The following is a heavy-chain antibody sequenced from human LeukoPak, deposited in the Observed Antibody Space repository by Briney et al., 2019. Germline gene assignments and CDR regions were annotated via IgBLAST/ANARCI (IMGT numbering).Heavy chain of an antibody. CDR3: AKYSSSSNYYYGMDV. CDR2: TSSDGNIK. V-gene: IGHV3-30-3*02. D-gene: IGHD6-13*01. Sequence: GRSLRLSCSASGFSFSNYAMHWVRQAPGKGLEWVAVTSSDGNIKYYADSVKGRFTISRDNSKNTLYLQLNSLRAEDTAVYYCAKYSSSSNYYYGMDVWGQGTTVTVSS. J-gene: IGHJ6*02. CDR1: GFSFSNYA.